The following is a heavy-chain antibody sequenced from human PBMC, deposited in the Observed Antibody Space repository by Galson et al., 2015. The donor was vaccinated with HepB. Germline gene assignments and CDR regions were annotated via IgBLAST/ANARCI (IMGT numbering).Heavy chain of an antibody. J-gene: IGHJ4*02. D-gene: IGHD5-24*01. CDR2: ISYDGSNK. CDR3: ARDPHPRYRRDGYNLPGYFDY. V-gene: IGHV3-30-3*01. CDR1: GFTFSSYA. Sequence: SLRLSCAASGFTFSSYAMHWVRQAPGKGLEWVAVISYDGSNKYYADSVKGRFTISRDNSKNTLYLQMNSLRSEDTAVYYCARDPHPRYRRDGYNLPGYFDYWGQGTLVTVSS.